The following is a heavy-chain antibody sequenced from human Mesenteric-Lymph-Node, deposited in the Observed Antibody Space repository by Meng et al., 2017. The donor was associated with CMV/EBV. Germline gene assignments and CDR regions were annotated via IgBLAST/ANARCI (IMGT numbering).Heavy chain of an antibody. CDR2: ISSSGSSI. V-gene: IGHV3-11*01. J-gene: IGHJ6*02. CDR3: ARGDKRLVEWLVNRGYFNYDMDV. D-gene: IGHD3-3*01. Sequence: GESLKISCASSGFTFSYYYMTWIRQAPGKRLEWGSYISSSGSSIYYADSLKGRFTISSDNAKNSLYLQMNSLRAEDTAVYYCARGDKRLVEWLVNRGYFNYDMDVWGQGTTVTVSS. CDR1: GFTFSYYY.